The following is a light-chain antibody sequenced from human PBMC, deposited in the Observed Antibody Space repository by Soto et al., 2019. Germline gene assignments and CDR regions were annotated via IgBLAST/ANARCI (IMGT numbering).Light chain of an antibody. V-gene: IGLV1-40*01. CDR3: QSYDSSLTDVV. CDR2: GNS. J-gene: IGLJ2*01. CDR1: TSNIGAGYG. Sequence: QSALTQPPSVSGAPGQRVTISCTGSTSNIGAGYGVHWYQHLPGTAPKLLMYGNSIRPSGVPDRFSGSKSGTSASLAITGLQADDEADYYCQSYDSSLTDVVFGGGTKLTVL.